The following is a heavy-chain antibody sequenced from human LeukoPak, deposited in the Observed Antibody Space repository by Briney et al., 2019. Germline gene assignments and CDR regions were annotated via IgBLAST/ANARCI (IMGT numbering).Heavy chain of an antibody. CDR1: GFTFSNYS. J-gene: IGHJ2*01. V-gene: IGHV3-23*01. CDR2: ITDTGGST. Sequence: PGGSLRLSCAASGFTFSNYSMSWVRQAPGKGLEWVSGITDTGGSTYYADSVQGRFTISRDNSKNTLYLQTNSLRAEDTAVYYCARDRMGAIMYFDVWGRGTLVTVSS. D-gene: IGHD3-10*01. CDR3: ARDRMGAIMYFDV.